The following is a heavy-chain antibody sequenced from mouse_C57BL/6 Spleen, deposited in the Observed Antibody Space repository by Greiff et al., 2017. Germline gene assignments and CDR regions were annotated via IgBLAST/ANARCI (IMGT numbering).Heavy chain of an antibody. CDR2: INPNNGGT. V-gene: IGHV1-26*01. J-gene: IGHJ2*01. CDR3: ARGGYLLLRELAYFDY. D-gene: IGHD1-1*01. Sequence: EVQLQQSGPELVKPGASVKISCKASGYTFTDYYMNWVKQSHGKSLEWIGDINPNNGGTSYNQKFKGKATLTVDKSSSTAYMELRSLTSEDSAVYYCARGGYLLLRELAYFDYWGQGTTLTVSS. CDR1: GYTFTDYY.